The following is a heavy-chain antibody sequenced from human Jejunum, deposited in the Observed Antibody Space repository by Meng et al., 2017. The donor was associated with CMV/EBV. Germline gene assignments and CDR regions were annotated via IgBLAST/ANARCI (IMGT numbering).Heavy chain of an antibody. CDR1: GSV. J-gene: IGHJ3*02. CDR2: IRRKPYNYAT. CDR3: TSPWGYCSSTSCYEAFDI. D-gene: IGHD2-2*01. V-gene: IGHV3-73*01. Sequence: GSVMHWVRQASVKGLEWVGRIRRKPYNYATEYAASVKGRFTISRDDSKNTAYLQMNSVKIEDTAVYYCTSPWGYCSSTSCYEAFDIWGQGTMVTVSS.